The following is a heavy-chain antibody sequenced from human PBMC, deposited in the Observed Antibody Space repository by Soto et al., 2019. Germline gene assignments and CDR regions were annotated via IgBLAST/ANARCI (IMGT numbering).Heavy chain of an antibody. V-gene: IGHV3-21*04. D-gene: IGHD1-7*01. CDR1: GFTFRSFT. J-gene: IGHJ4*02. CDR3: ARVYWNYASDY. CDR2: ISSNSAYI. Sequence: GGSLRLSCAASGFTFRSFTMNWVRQAPGKGLEWVSTISSNSAYIYYTDALRGRFTISRDNAKNSLYLQMNSLRAEDTAVYYCARVYWNYASDYWGQGTLVTVSS.